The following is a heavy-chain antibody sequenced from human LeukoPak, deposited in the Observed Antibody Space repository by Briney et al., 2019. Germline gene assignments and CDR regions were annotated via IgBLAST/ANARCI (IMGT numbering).Heavy chain of an antibody. V-gene: IGHV3-23*01. Sequence: PGGSLRLSCVVSGFTASDFDMSWVGQAPGKGLQWVSAIRDRGGNTYYSDSVKGRFTMSRDNSKNTLYLQMNSLRVEDTAKYYCAKVSWSRSSPDSWGQGTLVTVSS. D-gene: IGHD1-26*01. CDR1: GFTASDFD. CDR3: AKVSWSRSSPDS. CDR2: IRDRGGNT. J-gene: IGHJ5*02.